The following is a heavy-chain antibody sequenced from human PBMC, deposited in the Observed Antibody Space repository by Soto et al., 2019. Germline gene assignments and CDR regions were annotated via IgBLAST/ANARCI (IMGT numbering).Heavy chain of an antibody. J-gene: IGHJ6*02. Sequence: EVQLVESGGDLVQPGGSLRLSCVASGFTFSSYGMNWVRQGPGKGLEWLASISKSGTTTYYADSVKGRFTISRDNAKNSLYLQLNSLRDEYMAVYYCARDGYCVSSCCSFLPDVWGQGTTVTVSS. CDR3: ARDGYCVSSCCSFLPDV. CDR1: GFTFSSYG. V-gene: IGHV3-48*02. D-gene: IGHD2-2*03. CDR2: ISKSGTTT.